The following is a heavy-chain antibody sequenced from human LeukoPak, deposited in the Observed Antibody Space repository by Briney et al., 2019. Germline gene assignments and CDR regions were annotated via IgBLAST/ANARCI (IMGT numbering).Heavy chain of an antibody. CDR2: ISSSSSTI. V-gene: IGHV3-48*04. J-gene: IGHJ4*02. Sequence: GGSLRLSCAASGFTFSSYSMNWVRQAPGKGLEWVSYISSSSSTIYYADSVKGRFTISRDNAKNSLYLQMNSLRAEDTAVYYCARVWGIGSSSWLDYWGQGTLVTVSS. CDR3: ARVWGIGSSSWLDY. CDR1: GFTFSSYS. D-gene: IGHD6-13*01.